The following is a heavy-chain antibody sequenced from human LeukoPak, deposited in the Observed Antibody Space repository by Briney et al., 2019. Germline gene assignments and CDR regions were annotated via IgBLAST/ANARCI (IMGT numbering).Heavy chain of an antibody. V-gene: IGHV4-59*01. CDR2: IYYSGGT. Sequence: SETLSLTCTVSGGSINSYYWSWIRQPPGKGLEWIGYIYYSGGTNYNPSLKSRVTISVDTSKNQFSLKLSSVTAADTAVYYCARGADFWSGYSKKYYFDYWGQGTLVTVSS. D-gene: IGHD3-3*01. J-gene: IGHJ4*02. CDR1: GGSINSYY. CDR3: ARGADFWSGYSKKYYFDY.